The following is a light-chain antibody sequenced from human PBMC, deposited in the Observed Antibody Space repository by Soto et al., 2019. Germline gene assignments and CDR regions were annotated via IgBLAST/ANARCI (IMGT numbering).Light chain of an antibody. J-gene: IGLJ1*01. CDR3: ISYTGSSTSYV. CDR1: SSDVGGYNY. CDR2: GVS. Sequence: QSVLTQPPSASGSPGQSVTISCTGTSSDVGGYNYVSWYQQFPGKTPKILIYGVSNRPSGVSSRFSGSKSGNTASLTISGLQAEDEADYYCISYTGSSTSYVFGSGTKLTVL. V-gene: IGLV2-14*01.